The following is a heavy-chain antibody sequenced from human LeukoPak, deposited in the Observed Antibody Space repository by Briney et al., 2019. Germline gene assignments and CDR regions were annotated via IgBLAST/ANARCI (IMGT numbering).Heavy chain of an antibody. CDR1: GFSFEDYA. Sequence: GGSLRLSCAASGFSFEDYAMHWVRQAPGKGLEWVSGISWNSGNIGYADSVKGRFTISRDNAKNSLSLQMNSLRAEDTAVYYCARGSEQQLIYFTNWGQGTLVTVSS. D-gene: IGHD6-13*01. V-gene: IGHV3-9*01. CDR2: ISWNSGNI. CDR3: ARGSEQQLIYFTN. J-gene: IGHJ4*02.